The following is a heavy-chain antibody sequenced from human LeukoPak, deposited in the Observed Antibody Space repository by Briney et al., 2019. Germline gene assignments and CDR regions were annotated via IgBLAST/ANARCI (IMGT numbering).Heavy chain of an antibody. CDR2: IYYSGST. D-gene: IGHD3-10*01. Sequence: PSETLSLTCTVSGGTLSSYWWYWIRQPPGKGLEWIGYIYYSGSTNYNPSLKSRVTISLDTSKNQFSLKLSSVTAADTAVYYCAREGTDQYYYYYMDVCGKGTTVTVSS. J-gene: IGHJ6*03. CDR1: GGTLSSYW. V-gene: IGHV4-59*01. CDR3: AREGTDQYYYYYMDV.